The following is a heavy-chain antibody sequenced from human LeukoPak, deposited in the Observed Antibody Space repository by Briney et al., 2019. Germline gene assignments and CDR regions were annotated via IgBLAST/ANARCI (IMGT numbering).Heavy chain of an antibody. V-gene: IGHV3-21*04. Sequence: PGGSLRLSCEASGFIFSPYGMTWVRQAPGKGLEWVSTVSSTDYASYTDSVKGRFTVSRDNAKNSLYLQMNRLRAEDAAVYYCAKAPVTTCSGAYCYPFDYWGQGTLVTVSS. CDR3: AKAPVTTCSGAYCYPFDY. J-gene: IGHJ4*02. CDR2: VSSTDYA. D-gene: IGHD2-21*01. CDR1: GFIFSPYG.